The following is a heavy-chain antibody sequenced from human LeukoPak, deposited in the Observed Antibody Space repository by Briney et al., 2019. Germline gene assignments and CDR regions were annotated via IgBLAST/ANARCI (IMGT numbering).Heavy chain of an antibody. D-gene: IGHD6-19*01. CDR2: VFYTGSS. CDR1: GGSVRNYY. J-gene: IGHJ3*02. Sequence: SETLSLTCSVSGGSVRNYYWNWIRQPPGKGLEWIGYVFYTGSSNSDPSLKSRVTMFVDTSKNQLSLRLSSVSALDAAVYYCARGAYASAWYAFDIWGPGTGVSVTS. CDR3: ARGAYASAWYAFDI. V-gene: IGHV4-59*02.